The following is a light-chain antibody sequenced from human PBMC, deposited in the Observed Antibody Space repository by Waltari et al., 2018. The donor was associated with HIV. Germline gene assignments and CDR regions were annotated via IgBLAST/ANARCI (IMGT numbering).Light chain of an antibody. CDR2: EVS. CDR1: SSDCGAFNY. Sequence: QSALTQPAPVSGSTGQSITISCTGTSSDCGAFNYVSWYQQHPVKPPKLMIYEVSNRPSGVSNRFSGSKSGNTASLTISGLQAEDEADYYCNSYTTSSTLDVVFGGGTKLTVL. V-gene: IGLV2-14*01. CDR3: NSYTTSSTLDVV. J-gene: IGLJ2*01.